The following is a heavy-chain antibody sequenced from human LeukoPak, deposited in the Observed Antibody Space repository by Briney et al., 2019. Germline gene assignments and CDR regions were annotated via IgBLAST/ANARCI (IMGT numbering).Heavy chain of an antibody. CDR3: ARFSPPYFSDSSGYSEYFQH. J-gene: IGHJ1*01. V-gene: IGHV5-10-1*01. D-gene: IGHD3-22*01. Sequence: GESLRISRKGSRYRFTRYCVSWVRQMPGKGLEWMGRLDPSDAFTNYSPSFQGQVTISAYKSINTSYLQWSSLKASDTAMYYCARFSPPYFSDSSGYSEYFQHWGQGTLVTVSS. CDR1: RYRFTRYC. CDR2: LDPSDAFT.